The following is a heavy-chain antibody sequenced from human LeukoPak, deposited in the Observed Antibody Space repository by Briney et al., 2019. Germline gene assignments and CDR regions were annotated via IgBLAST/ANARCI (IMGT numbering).Heavy chain of an antibody. CDR2: INHSGST. D-gene: IGHD3-10*01. J-gene: IGHJ5*02. Sequence: PSETLSLTCAVYGGSFSGYYWSWIRQPPGKGLEWIGEINHSGSTNYNPSLKSRVTISVDTSKNQFSLKLSPVTAADTAVYYCARITTMVRGVSPWFDPWGQGTLVTVSS. CDR3: ARITTMVRGVSPWFDP. CDR1: GGSFSGYY. V-gene: IGHV4-34*01.